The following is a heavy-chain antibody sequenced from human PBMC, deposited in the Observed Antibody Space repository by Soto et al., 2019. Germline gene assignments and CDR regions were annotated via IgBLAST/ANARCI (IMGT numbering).Heavy chain of an antibody. D-gene: IGHD6-13*01. J-gene: IGHJ6*02. CDR2: IIPIFGTA. V-gene: IGHV1-69*13. Sequence: ASVKVSCKASGGTFSSYAISWVRQAPGQGLKWMGGIIPIFGTANYAQKFQGRVTITADESTSTAYMELSSLRSEDTAVYYCARDRGGYSSSSNYYGMDVWGQGTTVTVSS. CDR1: GGTFSSYA. CDR3: ARDRGGYSSSSNYYGMDV.